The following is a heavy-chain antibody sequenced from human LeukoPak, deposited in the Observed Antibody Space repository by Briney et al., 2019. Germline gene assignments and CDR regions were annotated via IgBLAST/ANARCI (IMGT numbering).Heavy chain of an antibody. V-gene: IGHV1-18*01. CDR3: ARGNCGGDCSGRY. Sequence: ASVKVSCKASGYTFTSYGISWVRQAPGQGLEWMGWINPDNGDTNYAQKFQGRVTMTRDTSTKTAYMELNSLRSDDTAVYYCARGNCGGDCSGRYWGQGTLVTVSS. CDR2: INPDNGDT. J-gene: IGHJ4*02. CDR1: GYTFTSYG. D-gene: IGHD2-21*01.